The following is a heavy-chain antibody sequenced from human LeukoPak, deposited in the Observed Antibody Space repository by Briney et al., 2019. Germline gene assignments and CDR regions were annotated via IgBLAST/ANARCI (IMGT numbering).Heavy chain of an antibody. Sequence: GASVKVSCKASGYTFTSYYMHWVRQAPGQGLEWMGIINHSGGSTSYAQTLQGRVTMTRDTSTRRVYMELSSLRYEDTAVYYCARDNGMGREYYFDYWGQGTLVTVSS. J-gene: IGHJ4*02. CDR3: ARDNGMGREYYFDY. D-gene: IGHD5-24*01. CDR1: GYTFTSYY. V-gene: IGHV1-46*01. CDR2: INHSGGST.